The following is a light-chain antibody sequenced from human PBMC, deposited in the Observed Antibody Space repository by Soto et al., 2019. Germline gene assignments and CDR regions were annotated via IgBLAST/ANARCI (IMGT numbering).Light chain of an antibody. Sequence: TQLSPSPSSVSASVGDRVTITCRASQGIGSWLAWYQQKPGKAPKLLIFAASTLQSGVPSRFSGSGSGTDFTLTISSLQPEDFATYYCQHSNSYPLAFGGGTKVDIK. V-gene: IGKV1-12*01. J-gene: IGKJ4*01. CDR1: QGIGSW. CDR2: AAS. CDR3: QHSNSYPLA.